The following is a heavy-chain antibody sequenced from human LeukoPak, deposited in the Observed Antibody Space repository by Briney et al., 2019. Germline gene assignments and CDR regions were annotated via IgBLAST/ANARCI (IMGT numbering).Heavy chain of an antibody. Sequence: SQTLSLTCTVSGGSISSGGYYWSWIRQPPGKGLEWIGYIYHSGSTNYNPSLKSRVTISVDTSKNQFSLKLSSVTAADTAVYYCARHSRTYYDILTGPYGGSFDYWGQRILVTVSS. J-gene: IGHJ4*02. CDR3: ARHSRTYYDILTGPYGGSFDY. V-gene: IGHV4-30-2*01. D-gene: IGHD3-9*01. CDR2: IYHSGST. CDR1: GGSISSGGYY.